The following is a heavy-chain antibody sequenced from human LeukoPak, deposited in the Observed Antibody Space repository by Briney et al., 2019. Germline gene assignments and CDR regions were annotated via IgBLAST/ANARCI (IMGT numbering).Heavy chain of an antibody. CDR2: ISYSGST. CDR1: GGSISTYY. D-gene: IGHD5-18*01. CDR3: ARTTEGGYTYDYFYYYYMDV. J-gene: IGHJ6*03. Sequence: SETLSLTCTVSGGSISTYYWSWIRQPPGKGLEWIGYISYSGSTNYNPSLKSRVTISVDTSKKQFSLKLSSVTAADTAVYYCARTTEGGYTYDYFYYYYMDVWGKGTTVTISS. V-gene: IGHV4-59*01.